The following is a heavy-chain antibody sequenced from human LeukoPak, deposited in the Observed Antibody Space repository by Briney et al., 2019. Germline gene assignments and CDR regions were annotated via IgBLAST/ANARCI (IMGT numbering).Heavy chain of an antibody. CDR3: ARGQGPEGGFDY. V-gene: IGHV4-39*07. J-gene: IGHJ4*02. CDR1: GGSISSSSYY. Sequence: SENLSLTCTVSGGSISSSSYYWGWIRQPPGKGLEWIGSIYYSGSTYYNPSLKSRVTMSADTSGIHFSLNLTSVTAADTAVYYCARGQGPEGGFDYWGQGTLVTVSS. CDR2: IYYSGST. D-gene: IGHD3-16*01.